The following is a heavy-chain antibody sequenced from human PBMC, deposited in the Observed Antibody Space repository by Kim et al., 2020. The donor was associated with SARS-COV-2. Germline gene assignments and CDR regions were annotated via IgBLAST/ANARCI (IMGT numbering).Heavy chain of an antibody. V-gene: IGHV3-23*01. CDR1: GFTFNTSP. CDR3: AKGVTNSGFDY. Sequence: GSLRLSCVASGFTFNTSPMGWVRQAPGEGLEWVSRISWDGARTYYADSVKGRVTMSSDKSKNTVYLHMNSLRVEDTAVYYCAKGVTNSGFDYWGQGAQV. CDR2: ISWDGART. J-gene: IGHJ4*02. D-gene: IGHD4-17*01.